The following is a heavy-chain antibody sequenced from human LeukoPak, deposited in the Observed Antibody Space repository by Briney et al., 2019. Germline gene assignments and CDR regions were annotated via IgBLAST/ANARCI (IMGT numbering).Heavy chain of an antibody. Sequence: GASLRLSCAASGFTFSSYAMSWVRQAPGKGLEWVSAISGSGGSTYYADSVKGRFTISRDNSKNTLYLQMNSLRAEDTAVYYCAKGVSSVVYALNWFDPWGQGTLVTVSS. CDR1: GFTFSSYA. V-gene: IGHV3-23*01. J-gene: IGHJ5*02. CDR3: AKGVSSVVYALNWFDP. D-gene: IGHD2-8*02. CDR2: ISGSGGST.